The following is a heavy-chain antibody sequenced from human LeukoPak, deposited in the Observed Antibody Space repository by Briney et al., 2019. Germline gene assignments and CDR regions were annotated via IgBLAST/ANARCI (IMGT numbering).Heavy chain of an antibody. CDR3: AKVSYYYYDSSGYFLDAFDI. Sequence: GGSLRVSCAASGFTFSSYAISWVRQAPGKGLEWVSAISGSGGSTYYADSVKGWFTISRDNSKNTLYLQMNSLRAEDTAVYYCAKVSYYYYDSSGYFLDAFDIWGQGTMVTVSS. D-gene: IGHD3-22*01. CDR2: ISGSGGST. J-gene: IGHJ3*02. V-gene: IGHV3-23*01. CDR1: GFTFSSYA.